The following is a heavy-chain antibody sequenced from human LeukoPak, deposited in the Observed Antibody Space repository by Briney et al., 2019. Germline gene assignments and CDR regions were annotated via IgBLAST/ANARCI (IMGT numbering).Heavy chain of an antibody. CDR2: INHSGST. D-gene: IGHD3-22*01. V-gene: IGHV4-34*09. Sequence: SETLSLTCAVYGGSFSGYYWSWIRQPPGKGLEWIGEINHSGSTNYNPSLKSRVTISVDTSKNQFSLKLSSVTAADTAVYYCARVHDYYDSSGYSNWGQGTLVTVSS. J-gene: IGHJ4*02. CDR3: ARVHDYYDSSGYSN. CDR1: GGSFSGYY.